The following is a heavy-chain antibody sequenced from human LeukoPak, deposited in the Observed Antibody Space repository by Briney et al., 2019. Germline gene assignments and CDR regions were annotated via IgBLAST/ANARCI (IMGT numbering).Heavy chain of an antibody. J-gene: IGHJ4*02. V-gene: IGHV3-53*01. CDR2: IYSGGST. Sequence: GGSLRLSCAASGFTVSSNYMSWVRQAPGKGLEWVSVIYSGGSTYYADSVKGRFTISRDNSKNTLYLQMNSLRAEDTAVYYCARTGSSSSERGFDYWGQGTLVTVSS. CDR3: ARTGSSSSERGFDY. CDR1: GFTVSSNY. D-gene: IGHD6-6*01.